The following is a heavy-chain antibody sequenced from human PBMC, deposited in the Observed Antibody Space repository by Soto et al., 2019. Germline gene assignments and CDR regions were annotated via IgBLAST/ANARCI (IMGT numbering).Heavy chain of an antibody. CDR1: GGSFSGYY. J-gene: IGHJ6*02. CDR3: AGGRGRQQLVMSYYYGMDV. Sequence: QVQLQQWGAGLLKPSETLSLTCAVYGGSFSGYYWSWIRQPPGKGLEWIGEINHSGSTNYNPSLKGRVAISVDTSKNQFSLNLSSVTAADTAVYYWAGGRGRQQLVMSYYYGMDVWGQGTTVTVSS. D-gene: IGHD6-13*01. CDR2: INHSGST. V-gene: IGHV4-34*01.